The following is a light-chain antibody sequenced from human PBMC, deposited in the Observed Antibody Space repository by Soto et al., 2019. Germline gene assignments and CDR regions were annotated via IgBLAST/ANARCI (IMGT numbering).Light chain of an antibody. CDR3: QQYGSSRWT. CDR1: QAVNTR. Sequence: EIVLTQSPATLSAFPGDRVTLSCRASQAVNTRLAWYQHKPGQAPRLLIYLTSNRAAGVPSRFSAWGSGTDFTLTTSRLEPEDFAVYYCQQYGSSRWTFGQGTKVDIK. J-gene: IGKJ1*01. V-gene: IGKV3-20*01. CDR2: LTS.